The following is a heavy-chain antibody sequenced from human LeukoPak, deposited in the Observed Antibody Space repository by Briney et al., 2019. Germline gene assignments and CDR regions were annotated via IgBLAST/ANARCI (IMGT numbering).Heavy chain of an antibody. D-gene: IGHD3-10*01. CDR1: GYTLTELS. Sequence: GASVKVSCKVSGYTLTELSMHWVRQAPGKGLEWMGGFDPEDGETIYAQKFQGRVTMTEDTSTDTAYMELSSLRSEDTAVYYCATLIGMVRGVIITSDWFDPWGQGTLVTVSS. CDR3: ATLIGMVRGVIITSDWFDP. V-gene: IGHV1-24*01. J-gene: IGHJ5*02. CDR2: FDPEDGET.